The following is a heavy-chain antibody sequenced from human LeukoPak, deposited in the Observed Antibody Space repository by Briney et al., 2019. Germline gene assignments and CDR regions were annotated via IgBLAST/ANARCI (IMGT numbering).Heavy chain of an antibody. Sequence: PGGSLRLSCAASGFTFSSYGMHWVRQAPGKGLEWVAFIRYDGSNKYYADSVKGRFTISRDNSKNTLYLQMNSLRAEDTAVYYCAKGGYYYDSSGLHDWGQGTLVTVSS. CDR1: GFTFSSYG. D-gene: IGHD3-22*01. CDR2: IRYDGSNK. J-gene: IGHJ4*02. V-gene: IGHV3-30*02. CDR3: AKGGYYYDSSGLHD.